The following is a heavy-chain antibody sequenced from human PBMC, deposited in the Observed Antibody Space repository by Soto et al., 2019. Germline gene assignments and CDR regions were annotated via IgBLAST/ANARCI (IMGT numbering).Heavy chain of an antibody. CDR2: TSYDGSDK. J-gene: IGHJ1*01. V-gene: IGHV3-30*19. D-gene: IGHD3-16*01. Sequence: QVQLVESGGGVVQPGTPLRVSCVGSGFTFRSYVIHWVRQAPGKGLEWVALTSYDGSDKYYGDSVRGRFTISRDNSRNTVDLQMDNLRLEDTALYYCARWGTTGGLDVWGQGTLVSV. CDR1: GFTFRSYV. CDR3: ARWGTTGGLDV.